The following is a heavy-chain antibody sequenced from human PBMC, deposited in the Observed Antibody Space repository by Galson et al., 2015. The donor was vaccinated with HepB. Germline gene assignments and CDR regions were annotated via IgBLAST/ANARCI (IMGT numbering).Heavy chain of an antibody. CDR1: GYSFTSYW. CDR3: ARRPMMYYYDSSGYRPNVGFDI. Sequence: QSGAEVKKPGESLRISCKGSGYSFTSYWISWVRQMPGKGLEWMGRIDPSDSYTNYSPSFQGHVTISADKSISTAYLQWSSLKASDTAMYYCARRPMMYYYDSSGYRPNVGFDIWGQGTMVTVSS. D-gene: IGHD3-22*01. CDR2: IDPSDSYT. V-gene: IGHV5-10-1*01. J-gene: IGHJ3*02.